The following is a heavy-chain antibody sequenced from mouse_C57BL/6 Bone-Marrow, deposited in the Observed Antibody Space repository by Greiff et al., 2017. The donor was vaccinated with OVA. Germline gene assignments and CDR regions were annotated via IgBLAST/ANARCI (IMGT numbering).Heavy chain of an antibody. CDR3: ARGDDYGLDY. CDR1: GFTFSDYY. CDR2: ISNGGGST. V-gene: IGHV5-12*01. D-gene: IGHD2-4*01. J-gene: IGHJ4*01. Sequence: EVHLVESGGGLVQPGGSLKLSCAASGFTFSDYYMYWVRQTPEKRLEWVAYISNGGGSTYYPDTVKGRFTISRDNAKNTLYLQMSRLKSEDTAVYYCARGDDYGLDYWGQGTSVTVSS.